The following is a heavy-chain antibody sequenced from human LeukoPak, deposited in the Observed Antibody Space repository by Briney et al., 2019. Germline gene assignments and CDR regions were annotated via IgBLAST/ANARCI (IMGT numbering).Heavy chain of an antibody. Sequence: ASVKVSCKASGYTFTSYFMHWVRQAPGQGLEWMGTINPNDGSTNHAQNFQGRVTMTRDTSTSTFNMELTSLRSEDTALYFCARARGYSGYHPIDYWGQGTLVTAS. CDR2: INPNDGST. J-gene: IGHJ4*02. D-gene: IGHD5-12*01. CDR3: ARARGYSGYHPIDY. V-gene: IGHV1-46*01. CDR1: GYTFTSYF.